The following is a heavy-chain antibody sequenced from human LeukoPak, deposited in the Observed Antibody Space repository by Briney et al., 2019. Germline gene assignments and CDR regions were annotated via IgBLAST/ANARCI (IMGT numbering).Heavy chain of an antibody. CDR3: ARGINDILTSYWLGAYHFDY. Sequence: SETLSLTCTVSGGSISSGGHYWTWIRQPPGKGLEWIGYIYYSGSTYYNPSLKSRVTISVDTSKNQFSLKLSSVTAADTAVYYCARGINDILTSYWLGAYHFDYWGQGTPVTVSS. V-gene: IGHV4-30-4*08. CDR2: IYYSGST. J-gene: IGHJ4*02. D-gene: IGHD3-9*01. CDR1: GGSISSGGHY.